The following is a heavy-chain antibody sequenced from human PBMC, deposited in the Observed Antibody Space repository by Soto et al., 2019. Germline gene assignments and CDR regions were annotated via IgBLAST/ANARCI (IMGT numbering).Heavy chain of an antibody. CDR1: GWSFSGYY. J-gene: IGHJ5*02. V-gene: IGHV4-34*01. Sequence: SETLSLTCAFYGWSFSGYYWSWIRQPPRKGLEWIGEINHSGSTNYNPSLKSRVTISVDTSKNQFSLKLSSVTAADTAVYYCAREYYYGSGSYYNGNWFDPCGQGTLVTVAS. CDR2: INHSGST. CDR3: AREYYYGSGSYYNGNWFDP. D-gene: IGHD3-10*01.